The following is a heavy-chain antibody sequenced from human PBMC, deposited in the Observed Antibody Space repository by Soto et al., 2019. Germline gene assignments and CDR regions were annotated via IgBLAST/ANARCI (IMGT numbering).Heavy chain of an antibody. J-gene: IGHJ4*02. V-gene: IGHV1-2*04. CDR1: GYTFTGYY. Sequence: ASVTLSCQASGYTFTGYYMHWVRQAPGQGLEWMGWINPNSGGTNYAQKFQGWVTMTRDTSISTAYMELSRLRSDDTAVYYCARDPGSTFDYWGQGTLVTVSS. CDR2: INPNSGGT. CDR3: ARDPGSTFDY.